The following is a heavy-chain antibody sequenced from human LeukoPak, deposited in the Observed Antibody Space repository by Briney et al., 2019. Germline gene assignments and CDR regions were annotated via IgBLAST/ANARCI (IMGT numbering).Heavy chain of an antibody. Sequence: GGSLRLSCAASGYTFSRHDMSWVRQAPGKGLEWVSAISGSGGSTYYADSVKGRFTISRDNSKNTLYLQMNSLRAEDTAVYYCAKARAAMGDYWGQGTLVTVSS. D-gene: IGHD5-18*01. CDR1: GYTFSRHD. CDR3: AKARAAMGDY. V-gene: IGHV3-23*01. J-gene: IGHJ4*02. CDR2: ISGSGGST.